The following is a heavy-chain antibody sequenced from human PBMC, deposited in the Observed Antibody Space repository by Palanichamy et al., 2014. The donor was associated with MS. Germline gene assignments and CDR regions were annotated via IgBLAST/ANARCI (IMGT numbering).Heavy chain of an antibody. CDR2: INAGNGNT. D-gene: IGHD3-3*01. Sequence: QVQLVQSGAEVKKPGASVKVSCKASGYTFTDYAMNWVRQAPGQRLEWMGWINAGNGNTKYSQKFQGRVTLTRDTSASTAYMELSNLTSEDTAVYYCARGLWSSSRVGYYFDNWGQGTLVTVSS. V-gene: IGHV1-3*01. CDR1: GYTFTDYA. J-gene: IGHJ4*02. CDR3: ARGLWSSSRVGYYFDN.